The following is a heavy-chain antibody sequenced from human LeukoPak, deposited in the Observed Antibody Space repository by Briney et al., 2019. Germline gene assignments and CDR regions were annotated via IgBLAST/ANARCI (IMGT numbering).Heavy chain of an antibody. CDR2: IIPIFGTA. J-gene: IGHJ4*02. D-gene: IGHD3-22*01. Sequence: SVKVSCKASGGTFSSYAISWVRQAPGQGLEWMGGIIPIFGTANYAQKFQGRVTITADESTSTAYMELSSLRSEDTAVYYCARHNNYYDSSFFDYWGQGTLVTVSS. CDR1: GGTFSSYA. CDR3: ARHNNYYDSSFFDY. V-gene: IGHV1-69*13.